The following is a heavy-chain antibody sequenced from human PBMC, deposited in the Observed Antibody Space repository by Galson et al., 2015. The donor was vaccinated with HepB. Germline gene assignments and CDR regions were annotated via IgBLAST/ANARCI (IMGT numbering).Heavy chain of an antibody. J-gene: IGHJ4*02. CDR3: AKQDYDILTGYYIGSGFDY. CDR2: ISSSSSYI. D-gene: IGHD3-9*01. CDR1: GFTFSSYS. Sequence: SLRLSCAASGFTFSSYSMNWVRQAPGKGLEWVSSISSSSSYIYYADSVKGRFTISRDNAKNSLYLQMNSLRTEDTALYYCAKQDYDILTGYYIGSGFDYWGQGTLVTVSS. V-gene: IGHV3-21*04.